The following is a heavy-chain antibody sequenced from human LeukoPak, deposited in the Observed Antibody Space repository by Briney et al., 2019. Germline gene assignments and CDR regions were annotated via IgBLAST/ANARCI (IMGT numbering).Heavy chain of an antibody. V-gene: IGHV4-38-2*01. Sequence: SETLSLTCAVSGYSTSSGYYWGWIRQPPGKGLEWIGSIYHTGSTYYNPSLQSRVTISLDSPKNQFSLKLTSVTAADTAVYYCASGGTAVVMALTYYFDTWGQGTPVTVSS. D-gene: IGHD3-22*01. CDR1: GYSTSSGYY. CDR3: ASGGTAVVMALTYYFDT. J-gene: IGHJ4*02. CDR2: IYHTGST.